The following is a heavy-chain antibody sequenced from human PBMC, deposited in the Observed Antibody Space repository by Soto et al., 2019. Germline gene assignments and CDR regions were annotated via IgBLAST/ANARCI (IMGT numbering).Heavy chain of an antibody. CDR1: GYAFTSYG. Sequence: QVHLVQSGAEVKKPGASVKVSCKGSGYAFTSYGITWVRQAPGQGLEWMGWISAHNGNTNYSQKLQGTVTVTRDTSTSTAYMELRRLSSGDTAVYYCARGRYGDYWGQGALVTVSS. D-gene: IGHD1-1*01. CDR2: ISAHNGNT. CDR3: ARGRYGDY. J-gene: IGHJ4*02. V-gene: IGHV1-18*01.